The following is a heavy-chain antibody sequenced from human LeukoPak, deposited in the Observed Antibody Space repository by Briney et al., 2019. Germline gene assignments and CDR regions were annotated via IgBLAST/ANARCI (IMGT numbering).Heavy chain of an antibody. CDR3: ASYSSSWHWGEYFQY. Sequence: GGSLRLSCAASGLTFSSHAMTWVRQVPGKGLEWVSSISGSGGATYYADSVKGRFTISRDNARNSLYLQMNSLRAEDTAVYYCASYSSSWHWGEYFQYWGQGTLVTVSS. J-gene: IGHJ1*01. CDR2: ISGSGGAT. CDR1: GLTFSSHA. V-gene: IGHV3-23*01. D-gene: IGHD6-13*01.